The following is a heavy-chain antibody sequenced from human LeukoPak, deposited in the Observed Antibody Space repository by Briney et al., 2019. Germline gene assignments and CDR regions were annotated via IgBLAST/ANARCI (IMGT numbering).Heavy chain of an antibody. J-gene: IGHJ4*02. CDR3: ARLSDSQAAGSHYFDY. Sequence: GGSLRLSCAASGFTLSSYSMNWVRQAPGKGLEWVSSISSSSSYIYYADSVKGRFTISRDNAKNSLYLQMNSLRAEDTAVYYCARLSDSQAAGSHYFDYWGQGTLVTVSS. V-gene: IGHV3-21*01. CDR2: ISSSSSYI. CDR1: GFTLSSYS. D-gene: IGHD6-13*01.